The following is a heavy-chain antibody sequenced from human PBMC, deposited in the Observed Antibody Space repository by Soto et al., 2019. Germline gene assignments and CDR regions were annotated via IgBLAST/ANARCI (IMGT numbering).Heavy chain of an antibody. CDR2: IYHSGST. Sequence: SETLSLTCTVSGGSSSSYYWSWIRQPAGKGLEWIGRIYHSGSTNYNPSFKSRVTMSVDKSKNQFSLNLTPVTAADTAVYYCAKRTLRRLRFVETHWGQGTLVTVSS. CDR3: AKRTLRRLRFVETH. J-gene: IGHJ4*02. CDR1: GGSSSSYY. V-gene: IGHV4-4*07. D-gene: IGHD3-3*01.